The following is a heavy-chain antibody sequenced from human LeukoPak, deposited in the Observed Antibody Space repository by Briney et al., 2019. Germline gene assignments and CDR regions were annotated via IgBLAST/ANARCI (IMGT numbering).Heavy chain of an antibody. V-gene: IGHV4-34*01. CDR1: GGSFSGYY. CDR3: ASMISSGSYYFDY. CDR2: INHSGST. J-gene: IGHJ4*02. D-gene: IGHD3-22*01. Sequence: SETLSLTCAVYGGSFSGYYWSWIRQPPGKGLERIGEINHSGSTNYNPSLKSRVTISVDTSKNQFSLKLSSVTAADTAVYYCASMISSGSYYFDYWGQGTLVTVSS.